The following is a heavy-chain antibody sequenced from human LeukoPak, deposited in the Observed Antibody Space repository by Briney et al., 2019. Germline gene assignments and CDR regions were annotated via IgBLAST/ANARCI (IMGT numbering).Heavy chain of an antibody. D-gene: IGHD3-22*01. V-gene: IGHV3-21*01. CDR3: ARDGTYYDSSGYDDQPGYFDY. J-gene: IGHJ4*02. Sequence: PGGSLRLSCAASGFTFSSYSKNWVRQAPGKGLEWVSSISSSSSYIYYADSVKGRFTISRDNAKNSLYLQMNSLRAEDTAVYYCARDGTYYDSSGYDDQPGYFDYWGQGTLVTVSS. CDR1: GFTFSSYS. CDR2: ISSSSSYI.